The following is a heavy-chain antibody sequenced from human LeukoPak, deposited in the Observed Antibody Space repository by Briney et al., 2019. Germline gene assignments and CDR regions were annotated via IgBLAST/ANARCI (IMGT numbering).Heavy chain of an antibody. CDR1: GFTFSKYA. J-gene: IGHJ4*02. D-gene: IGHD6-13*01. Sequence: GGSLRLSCAASGFTFSKYAMSWVRQAPGKGLEWVSAISPSDGNTFYADSVKGRFTISRDNSKNTLSLQMNSLRAEDTALYYCVKDSSVPYGIAEWGQGTLVTVSS. CDR3: VKDSSVPYGIAE. V-gene: IGHV3-23*01. CDR2: ISPSDGNT.